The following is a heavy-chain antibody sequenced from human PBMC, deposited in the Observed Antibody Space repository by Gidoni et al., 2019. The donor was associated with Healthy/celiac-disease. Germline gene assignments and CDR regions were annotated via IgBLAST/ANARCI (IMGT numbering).Heavy chain of an antibody. CDR2: INHSGST. D-gene: IGHD6-13*01. V-gene: IGHV4-34*01. Sequence: QVQLQQWGAGLLKPSETLSLTCAVYGGSFSGYYWSWIRQPPGKGLEWIGEINHSGSTNYNPSLKSRVTRSVDTSKNQFSLKLSSVTAADTAVYYCARGGPPDTSSSWPNYYYDYGMDVWGQGTTVTVSS. CDR1: GGSFSGYY. CDR3: ARGGPPDTSSSWPNYYYDYGMDV. J-gene: IGHJ6*02.